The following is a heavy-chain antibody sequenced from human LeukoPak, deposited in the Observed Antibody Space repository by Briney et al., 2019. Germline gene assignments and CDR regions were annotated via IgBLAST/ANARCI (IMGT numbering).Heavy chain of an antibody. D-gene: IGHD3-3*01. Sequence: SETLSLTCTVSGGSISSYYWSWIRQPPGKGLEWIGYIYTSGSTNYNPSLKSRVTISVDTSKNQFSLKLSSVTAADTAVYYCARHVTLKGGSGYRYYYYYMDVWGKGTTVTVSS. J-gene: IGHJ6*03. CDR3: ARHVTLKGGSGYRYYYYYMDV. V-gene: IGHV4-4*09. CDR2: IYTSGST. CDR1: GGSISSYY.